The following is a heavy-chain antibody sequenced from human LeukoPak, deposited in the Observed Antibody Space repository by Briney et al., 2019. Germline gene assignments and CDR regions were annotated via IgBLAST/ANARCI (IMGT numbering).Heavy chain of an antibody. J-gene: IGHJ4*02. Sequence: SETLSLTCTVSGGSISRSSYYWGWIRQPPGKGLEWIGSIYYSGSTYYNPSLKSRVTISVDMSKYQFSLKVRSVTAADRAVYYCARQGSSGFDLESFDYWGQGILVTVSA. V-gene: IGHV4-39*01. D-gene: IGHD3-22*01. CDR1: GGSISRSSYY. CDR2: IYYSGST. CDR3: ARQGSSGFDLESFDY.